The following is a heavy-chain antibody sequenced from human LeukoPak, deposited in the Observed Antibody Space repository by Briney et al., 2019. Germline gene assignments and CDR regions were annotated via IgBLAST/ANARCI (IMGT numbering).Heavy chain of an antibody. CDR1: GYTFTNYY. CDR3: AREICPIQLHLWGSAFDY. Sequence: GASGKVSCKASGYTFTNYYFHWVRQAPGQELEWMGIINPSGGSTSYAQKFQGRVTMTRDTSTSTVYMKLSSLRSEDTAVYYCAREICPIQLHLWGSAFDYWGQGTLVTVSS. J-gene: IGHJ4*02. D-gene: IGHD5-18*01. V-gene: IGHV1-46*01. CDR2: INPSGGST.